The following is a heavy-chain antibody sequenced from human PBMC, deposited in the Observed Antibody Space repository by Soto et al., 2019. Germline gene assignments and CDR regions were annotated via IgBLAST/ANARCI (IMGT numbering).Heavy chain of an antibody. D-gene: IGHD6-13*01. CDR1: GFTFDDYA. CDR2: ISWDGGST. V-gene: IGHV3-43D*04. CDR3: AKEEDDGAVGN. J-gene: IGHJ1*01. Sequence: PGGSLRLSCAASGFTFDDYAMHWVRHAPGKGLEWVSLISWDGGSTYYADSVKGRFTISRDNSKNSLYQQMNSLRAEDTGLYYCAKEEDDGAVGNWGKSTLVGVSS.